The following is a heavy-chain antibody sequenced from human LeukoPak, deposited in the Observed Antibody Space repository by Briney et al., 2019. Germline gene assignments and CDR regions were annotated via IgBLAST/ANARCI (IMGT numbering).Heavy chain of an antibody. CDR2: ISGSGGST. Sequence: GGSLRLSCAASGFTFSSYAMSWVRQAPGKGLEWVSTISGSGGSTFYADSVKGRFTISRDNAKNTLYLQMNSLRAEDTAVYYCARDLSGYEEIWGQGTLVTVSS. V-gene: IGHV3-23*01. CDR3: ARDLSGYEEI. J-gene: IGHJ4*02. CDR1: GFTFSSYA. D-gene: IGHD5-12*01.